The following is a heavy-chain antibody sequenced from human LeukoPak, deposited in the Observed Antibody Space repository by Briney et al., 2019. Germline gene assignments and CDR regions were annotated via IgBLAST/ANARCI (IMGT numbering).Heavy chain of an antibody. CDR2: ISSSSSYI. J-gene: IGHJ6*03. CDR3: ARVFMITFGGVVYYMDV. CDR1: GFTFSSYS. Sequence: GGSLRLSCAASGFTFSSYSMNWVRQAPGKGLEWVSLISSSSSYIYYADSVKGRFTISRDNAKNSLYLQMNSLRAEDTAVYYCARVFMITFGGVVYYMDVWGKGTTVTISS. D-gene: IGHD3-16*01. V-gene: IGHV3-21*01.